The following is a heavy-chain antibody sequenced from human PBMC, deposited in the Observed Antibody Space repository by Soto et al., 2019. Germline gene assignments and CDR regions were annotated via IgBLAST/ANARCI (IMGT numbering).Heavy chain of an antibody. CDR3: ARDFGFYYDSSGYYYY. J-gene: IGHJ4*02. D-gene: IGHD3-22*01. Sequence: ASVKVSCKASGYSFTTYGIFWVRQAPGQGLEWMGWISPYNGKTNYAQNLQGRVSMTTDTSTTTAYMELRSLRSDDTAVYYCARDFGFYYDSSGYYYYWGQGTLVTVSS. CDR1: GYSFTTYG. V-gene: IGHV1-18*01. CDR2: ISPYNGKT.